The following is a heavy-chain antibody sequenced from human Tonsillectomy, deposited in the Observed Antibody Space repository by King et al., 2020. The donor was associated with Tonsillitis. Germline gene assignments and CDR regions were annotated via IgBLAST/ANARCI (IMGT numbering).Heavy chain of an antibody. J-gene: IGHJ4*02. V-gene: IGHV4-38-2*01. CDR1: GYSISSGFY. Sequence: VQLQESGPGLVKPSETLSLTCAVSGYSISSGFYWGWIRQPPGRGLEWIGSIFQTGDTSYNPSLKTRVTISVDTSKNQFSLDMGSVTDADTAVYYCARVNRVGWSRFDYWGQGTLVTVSS. CDR3: ARVNRVGWSRFDY. CDR2: IFQTGDT. D-gene: IGHD5-24*01.